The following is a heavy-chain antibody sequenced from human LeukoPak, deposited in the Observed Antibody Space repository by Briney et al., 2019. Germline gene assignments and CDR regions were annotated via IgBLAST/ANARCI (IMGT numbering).Heavy chain of an antibody. D-gene: IGHD1-1*01. J-gene: IGHJ2*01. V-gene: IGHV4-39*01. CDR2: VSYSGST. Sequence: KPSETLSLTCTVSGGSITSTSYYWAWIRQPPGKGLEWIGSVSYSGSTYYNPSLKSRVTISVDTSKNQFSLKLSSVTAADSTVYHCARNPHGERGWASYWYFDLWGRGTLVTVSS. CDR3: ARNPHGERGWASYWYFDL. CDR1: GGSITSTSYY.